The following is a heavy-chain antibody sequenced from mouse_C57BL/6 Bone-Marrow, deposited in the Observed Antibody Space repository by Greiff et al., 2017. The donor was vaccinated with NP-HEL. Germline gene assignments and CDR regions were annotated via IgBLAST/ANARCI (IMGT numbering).Heavy chain of an antibody. CDR3: ARHGSSPYWYFDV. V-gene: IGHV1-81*01. D-gene: IGHD1-1*01. Sequence: QVQLQQSGAELARPGASVKLSCKASGYTFTSYGISWVKQRTGQGLEWIGEIYPRSGNTYYNEKFKGKATLTADKSSSTAYMELRSLTSEDSAVYFCARHGSSPYWYFDVWGTGTTVTVSS. CDR2: IYPRSGNT. J-gene: IGHJ1*03. CDR1: GYTFTSYG.